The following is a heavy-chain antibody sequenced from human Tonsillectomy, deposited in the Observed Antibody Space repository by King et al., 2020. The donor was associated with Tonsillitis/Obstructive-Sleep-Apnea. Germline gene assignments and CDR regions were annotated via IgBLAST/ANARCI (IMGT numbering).Heavy chain of an antibody. CDR2: ISWNSGLI. CDR1: GFTFDDFA. V-gene: IGHV3-9*01. Sequence: VQLVESGGGLVQPGRSLRLSCAASGFTFDDFAMHWVRQAPGKGLEWVSGISWNSGLIAYADSVKGRFTISRDNAKNSLFLQMNSLRPEDTALYYCAKTFPTFCGTTSCPFDCWGQGTLVTVSS. J-gene: IGHJ4*02. D-gene: IGHD2-2*01. CDR3: AKTFPTFCGTTSCPFDC.